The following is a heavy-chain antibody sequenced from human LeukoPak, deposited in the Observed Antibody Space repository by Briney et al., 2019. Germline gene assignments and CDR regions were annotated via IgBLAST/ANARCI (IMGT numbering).Heavy chain of an antibody. Sequence: GGSLRLSCTVSGFTVSSNSMSWVRQAPGKGLEWVGLIRSQGYGGTTQYAASVKGRFTISRDDSKSIAYLQMNSLKTEDTAVYYCTRVSRSGSYSDFWGQGTLVTVSS. CDR1: GFTVSSNS. CDR2: IRSQGYGGTT. V-gene: IGHV3-49*04. CDR3: TRVSRSGSYSDF. D-gene: IGHD3-10*01. J-gene: IGHJ4*02.